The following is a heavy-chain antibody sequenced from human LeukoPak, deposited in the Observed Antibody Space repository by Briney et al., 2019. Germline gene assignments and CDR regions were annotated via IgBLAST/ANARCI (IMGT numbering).Heavy chain of an antibody. J-gene: IGHJ4*02. D-gene: IGHD6-19*01. CDR2: IHSGGST. V-gene: IGHV3-53*01. CDR3: ARARYSSAWYDC. Sequence: GGSLRLSCAASGFTVSTNYMNWVRQAPGKGLEWVSVIHSGGSTFYADSVRGRFTISSDNPKNTVYLQMNSLRAEDTAVYYCARARYSSAWYDCWGQGTLVTVSS. CDR1: GFTVSTNY.